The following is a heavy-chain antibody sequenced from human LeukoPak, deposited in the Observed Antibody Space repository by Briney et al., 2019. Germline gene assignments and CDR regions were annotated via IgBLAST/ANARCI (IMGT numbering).Heavy chain of an antibody. J-gene: IGHJ4*02. D-gene: IGHD1-1*01. Sequence: GGSLRLSCSAPGFTFSSYAMHWVRQAPGKGLEYVSAISSNGGSTYYADSVKGRFTISRDNSKNTLYLQMSSLRAEDTAVYYCVKPTTGTTYYFDYWGQGTLVTVSS. CDR3: VKPTTGTTYYFDY. CDR1: GFTFSSYA. V-gene: IGHV3-64D*09. CDR2: ISSNGGST.